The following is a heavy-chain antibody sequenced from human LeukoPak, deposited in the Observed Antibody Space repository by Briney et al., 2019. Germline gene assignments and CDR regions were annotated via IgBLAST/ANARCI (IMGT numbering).Heavy chain of an antibody. CDR3: SKFGYFDSTAPSHRPPPFDY. V-gene: IGHV3-23*01. J-gene: IGHJ4*02. CDR2: IYGNGETT. CDR1: GFTFSSFC. D-gene: IGHD2/OR15-2a*01. Sequence: GGSLRLSCAASGFTFSSFCMSLVRQAPGKGLGLVFRIYGNGETTYYAGSLKGRFTISRDSSKSTLYLQKNSLRVQDTALYYCSKFGYFDSTAPSHRPPPFDYWGQGPLAPVPS.